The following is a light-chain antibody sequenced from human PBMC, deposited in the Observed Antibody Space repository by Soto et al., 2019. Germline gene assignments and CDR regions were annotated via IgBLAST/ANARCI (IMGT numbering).Light chain of an antibody. CDR1: STDFVSYNR. Sequence: QSVLTQPPSVSGSPGQSVTISCTGTSTDFVSYNRVSWDQQPPGTAPKLMIYEVSKRPSGVPDRFSGSKSGNTASLTISGLQAADEADYYCSLYTSENAYVFGTGTKLTVL. CDR3: SLYTSENAYV. V-gene: IGLV2-18*01. J-gene: IGLJ1*01. CDR2: EVS.